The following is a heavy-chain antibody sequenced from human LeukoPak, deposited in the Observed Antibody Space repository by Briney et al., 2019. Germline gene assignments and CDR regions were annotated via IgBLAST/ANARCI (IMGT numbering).Heavy chain of an antibody. V-gene: IGHV4-4*07. J-gene: IGHJ6*02. CDR2: IYTSGST. Sequence: SETLSLTCTVSGGSISSYYWSWLRQPAGKGLEWIGRIYTSGSTNYNPSLKSRVTMSVDTSKNQFSLKLSSVTAADTAVYYCAREALAAVPSYYYYYGMDVWGQGTTVTVSS. CDR3: AREALAAVPSYYYYYGMDV. CDR1: GGSISSYY. D-gene: IGHD6-13*01.